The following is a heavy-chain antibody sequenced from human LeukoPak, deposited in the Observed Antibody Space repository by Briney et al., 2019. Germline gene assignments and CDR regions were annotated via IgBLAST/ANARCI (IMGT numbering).Heavy chain of an antibody. CDR1: GFTFRSDA. CDR3: AKALFGIYFDY. V-gene: IGHV3-23*01. Sequence: GGSLRLSCVGSGFTFRSDAMSWVRQAPGKGLRWVSGISDSGGSTYYADSVKGRFTISRDNSRNTLYLRMNSLRVEDTAVYYCAKALFGIYFDYWGQGNLVTVSS. J-gene: IGHJ4*02. CDR2: ISDSGGST. D-gene: IGHD2-21*01.